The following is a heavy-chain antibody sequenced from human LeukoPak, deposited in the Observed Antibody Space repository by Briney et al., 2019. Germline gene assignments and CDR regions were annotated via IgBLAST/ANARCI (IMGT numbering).Heavy chain of an antibody. J-gene: IGHJ4*02. CDR2: INHSGST. V-gene: IGHV4-39*07. CDR3: ARGRDILTGYYTY. Sequence: SETLSLTCTVSGGSISSSSYFWGWIRQPPGKGLEWIGEINHSGSTNYNPSLKSRVTISVDTFKNQFSLKLSSVTAADTAVYYCARGRDILTGYYTYWGQGTLVTVSS. CDR1: GGSISSSSYF. D-gene: IGHD3-9*01.